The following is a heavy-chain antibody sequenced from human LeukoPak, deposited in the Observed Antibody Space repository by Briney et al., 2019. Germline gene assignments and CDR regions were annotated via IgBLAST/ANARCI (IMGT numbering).Heavy chain of an antibody. CDR1: GGSVRNYQ. V-gene: IGHV4-59*02. J-gene: IGHJ5*02. CDR2: IYYSGST. Sequence: LETLSLTCTVSGGSVRNYQWSWIRQPPGKGLEWIGYIYYSGSTNYNPSLKSRVTISVDTSKNQFSLKLSSVTAADTAVYYCARARGSSPDMGWFDPWGQGTLVTVSS. D-gene: IGHD6-13*01. CDR3: ARARGSSPDMGWFDP.